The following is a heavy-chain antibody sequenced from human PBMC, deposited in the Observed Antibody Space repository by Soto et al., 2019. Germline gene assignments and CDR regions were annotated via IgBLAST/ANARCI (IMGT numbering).Heavy chain of an antibody. J-gene: IGHJ4*02. V-gene: IGHV1-18*01. CDR2: ISTYNGNT. Sequence: QAQLVQSGAEVKEPGASVKVSCKASGYSFTTSGITWVRQAPGQGLEWMGWISTYNGNTNYAQKLQDRVTLTTDTATSTAYMELRSLRSDDTAFYYCARRLYGDYDYCGQGTLVTVSS. D-gene: IGHD4-17*01. CDR1: GYSFTTSG. CDR3: ARRLYGDYDY.